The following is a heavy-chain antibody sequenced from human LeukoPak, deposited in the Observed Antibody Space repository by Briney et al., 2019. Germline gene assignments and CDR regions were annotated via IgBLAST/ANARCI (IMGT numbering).Heavy chain of an antibody. J-gene: IGHJ4*02. CDR3: ARQVRAGDYDYVWGSYPAN. D-gene: IGHD3-16*02. CDR1: GYSFTSYW. V-gene: IGHV5-51*01. Sequence: GESLKISCKGSGYSFTSYWIGWVRQMPGKGLEWMGIIYPGDSDTRYSPSFQGQVTISADKSISTAYLQWSGLKASDTAMYYCARQVRAGDYDYVWGSYPANWGQGTLVTVSS. CDR2: IYPGDSDT.